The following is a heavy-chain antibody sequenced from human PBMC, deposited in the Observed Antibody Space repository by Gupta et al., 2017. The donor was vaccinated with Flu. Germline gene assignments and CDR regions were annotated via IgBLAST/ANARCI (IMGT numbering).Heavy chain of an antibody. Sequence: QAQLQQWGAGLLKPSETLSLTCAVYSGPFSDHYWSWIRQPPGKGLEWIGEINHSGSTNYNPSLKSRVTMSVDTSKKQFSLRLSSVTAADTAVYYCARGPRVAATLNWFDTWGQGTQVTVSS. CDR1: SGPFSDHY. CDR3: ARGPRVAATLNWFDT. D-gene: IGHD2-15*01. V-gene: IGHV4-34*02. J-gene: IGHJ5*02. CDR2: INHSGST.